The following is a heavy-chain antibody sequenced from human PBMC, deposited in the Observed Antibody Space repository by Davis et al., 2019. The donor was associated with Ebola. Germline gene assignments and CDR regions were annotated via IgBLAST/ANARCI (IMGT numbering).Heavy chain of an antibody. J-gene: IGHJ6*02. CDR2: IYSGGST. CDR1: GFTVSSNY. D-gene: IGHD3-22*01. Sequence: GESLKISCAASGFTVSSNYMSWVRQAPGKGLEWVSVIYSGGSTYYADSVKGRFTISRHNSKNTLYLQMNSLRAEDTAVYYCAREVVRASYYYYGMDVWGQGTTVTVSS. V-gene: IGHV3-53*01. CDR3: AREVVRASYYYYGMDV.